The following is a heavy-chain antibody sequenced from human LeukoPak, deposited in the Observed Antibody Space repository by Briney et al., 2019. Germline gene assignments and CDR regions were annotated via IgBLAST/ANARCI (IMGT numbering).Heavy chain of an antibody. CDR1: GFTFSTYW. CDR3: ARDGDYGADAFDI. Sequence: PGGSLRLSCAASGFTFSTYWMSWVRQAPGKGLEWVANIKQDGSEKYYVDSVKGRFTISRDNAKNSLYLQMNSLRAEDTAVYYCARDGDYGADAFDIWGQGTMVTVSS. J-gene: IGHJ3*02. CDR2: IKQDGSEK. D-gene: IGHD4-17*01. V-gene: IGHV3-7*01.